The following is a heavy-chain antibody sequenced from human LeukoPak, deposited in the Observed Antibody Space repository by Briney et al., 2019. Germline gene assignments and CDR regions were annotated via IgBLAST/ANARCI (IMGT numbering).Heavy chain of an antibody. CDR2: IYYSGST. CDR3: ARDKTFEVVNFFDY. J-gene: IGHJ4*02. Sequence: PSETLSLTCTVSGGSISSGSYYWGWIRQPPGKGLEWIGSIYYSGSTYYNPSLKSRITVSLDTSKNQLSLKLSSVTAADTAVYYYARDKTFEVVNFFDYWGQGTLVTVSS. CDR1: GGSISSGSYY. V-gene: IGHV4-39*07. D-gene: IGHD3-3*01.